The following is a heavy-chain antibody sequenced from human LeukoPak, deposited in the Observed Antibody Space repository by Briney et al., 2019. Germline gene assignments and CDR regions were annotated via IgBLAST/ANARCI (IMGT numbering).Heavy chain of an antibody. V-gene: IGHV3-7*01. J-gene: IGHJ4*02. CDR1: GFTFSSYW. Sequence: GGSLRLSCAASGFTFSSYWMSWVRQAPGKGLEWVANIKQDGSEKYYVDSVKGRFTISRDNAKNSLYLQMNSLRAEDTAVYYRARDRVDYYDSSGYYWDYWGQGTLVTVSS. D-gene: IGHD3-22*01. CDR3: ARDRVDYYDSSGYYWDY. CDR2: IKQDGSEK.